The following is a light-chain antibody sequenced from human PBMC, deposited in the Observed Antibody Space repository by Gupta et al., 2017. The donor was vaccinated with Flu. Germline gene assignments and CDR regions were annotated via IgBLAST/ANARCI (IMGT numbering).Light chain of an antibody. V-gene: IGKV2D-29*01. CDR1: QSLLHSNGMTY. Sequence: DIVMTQTPLSLSVTPGQAASISCRSSQSLLHSNGMTYFFWYGQKPGQPPQVLIYEVSKRFFGVPDRFSGSGAGXDFTLHXSRGEAEDVATYYCMHSISFRTFGXGTKMEIK. CDR2: EVS. J-gene: IGKJ1*01. CDR3: MHSISFRT.